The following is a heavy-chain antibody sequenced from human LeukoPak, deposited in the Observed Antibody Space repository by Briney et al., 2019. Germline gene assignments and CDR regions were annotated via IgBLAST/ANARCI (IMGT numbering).Heavy chain of an antibody. J-gene: IGHJ4*02. CDR1: GGSIGSSSYY. CDR3: ASDSLRPL. Sequence: SETLSLTCTVSGGSIGSSSYYWGWIRQPPGKGLEWIGSIYYSGSTYYNPSLKSRVTISVDTSKNQFSLKLSSVTAADTALYYCASDSLRPLWGQGTLVTVSS. D-gene: IGHD2-21*01. CDR2: IYYSGST. V-gene: IGHV4-39*01.